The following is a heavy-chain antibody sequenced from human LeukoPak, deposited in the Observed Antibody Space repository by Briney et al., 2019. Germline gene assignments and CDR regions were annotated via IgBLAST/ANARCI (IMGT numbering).Heavy chain of an antibody. CDR1: GFTFSSYW. J-gene: IGHJ4*02. D-gene: IGHD2-2*01. CDR2: IKQDGSEK. Sequence: PEGSLRLFCAASGFTFSSYWMSWVRQATGKGLEWVANIKQDGSEKYYVDSVKGRFTISRDNAKNSLYLQMNSLRAEDTAVYYCARDSDIVVVPPDYWGQGTLVTVSS. CDR3: ARDSDIVVVPPDY. V-gene: IGHV3-7*01.